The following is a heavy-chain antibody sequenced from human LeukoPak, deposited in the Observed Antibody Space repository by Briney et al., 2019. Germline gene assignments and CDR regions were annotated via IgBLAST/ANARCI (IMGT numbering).Heavy chain of an antibody. CDR3: AREREGIVIVPPARGAFDI. D-gene: IGHD2-2*01. V-gene: IGHV4-4*07. CDR1: DGSISNYY. J-gene: IGHJ3*02. CDR2: IYPSGST. Sequence: SETLSLTCSVSDGSISNYYWSWIRQPAGKGPEWIGRIYPSGSTNYKPSLKSRVTMSIDKSKNQFSLKLSSVTAADTAVYYCAREREGIVIVPPARGAFDIWGQGTMVTVSS.